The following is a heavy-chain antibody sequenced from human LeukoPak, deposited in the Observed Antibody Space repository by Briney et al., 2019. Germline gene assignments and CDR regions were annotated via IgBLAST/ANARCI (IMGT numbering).Heavy chain of an antibody. CDR2: IKQEGSEK. Sequence: PGGSLRLSCVVSGLTFSSYRMSWVRQAPGKGLEWVANIKQEGSEKYYVDSVKGRFTMSRDNAKNSLYLQMNSVRAEDTAVYYCARVQWELRGVGSYFEYWGQGALVTVSS. D-gene: IGHD1-26*01. V-gene: IGHV3-7*01. J-gene: IGHJ4*02. CDR3: ARVQWELRGVGSYFEY. CDR1: GLTFSSYR.